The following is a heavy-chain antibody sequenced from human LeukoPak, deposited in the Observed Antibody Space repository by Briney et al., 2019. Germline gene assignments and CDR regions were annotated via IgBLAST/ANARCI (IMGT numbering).Heavy chain of an antibody. CDR2: ISGYNGDT. Sequence: ASVKASCKASGYTFTRHGISWVRQAPGQGLEWMGWISGYNGDTNYAQKFQGRVTVTTDTSTSTAYMELRSLTSDDTAVYYCARDPSNTSGWKTWFDPWGQGTLVTVSS. J-gene: IGHJ5*02. D-gene: IGHD6-19*01. V-gene: IGHV1-18*01. CDR3: ARDPSNTSGWKTWFDP. CDR1: GYTFTRHG.